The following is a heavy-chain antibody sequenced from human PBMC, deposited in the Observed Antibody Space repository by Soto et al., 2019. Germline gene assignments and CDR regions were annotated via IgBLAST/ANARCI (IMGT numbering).Heavy chain of an antibody. D-gene: IGHD2-21*02. CDR2: IYYSGST. CDR1: GGSISSYY. J-gene: IGHJ4*01. V-gene: IGHV4-59*01. Sequence: SETLSLTCTVSGGSISSYYWSWIRQPPGKGLEWIGYIYYSGSTNYNPSLTSRVTISVDTSKNRVSLVRGDVSDADTAVYWGLWGDSPSVFGNWGNGTLVGVPS. CDR3: LWGDSPSVFGN.